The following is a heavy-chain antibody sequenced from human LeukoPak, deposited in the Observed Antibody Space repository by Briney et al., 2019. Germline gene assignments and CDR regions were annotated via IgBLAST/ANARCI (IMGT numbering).Heavy chain of an antibody. J-gene: IGHJ4*02. Sequence: PSETLSLNCTVSGGSISSYYWSWIRQPPGKGLERIGYINYSGSTNYNPSLKSRVTISLDTSKNQFSLNLSSVTAADTAVYYCARHSWVNGYFDYWGQGTLVTVSS. CDR3: ARHSWVNGYFDY. CDR2: INYSGST. V-gene: IGHV4-59*08. D-gene: IGHD4-17*01. CDR1: GGSISSYY.